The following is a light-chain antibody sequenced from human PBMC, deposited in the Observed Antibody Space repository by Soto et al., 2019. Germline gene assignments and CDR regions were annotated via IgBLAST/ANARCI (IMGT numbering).Light chain of an antibody. CDR3: QQYHDWPLT. CDR2: GVS. V-gene: IGKV3-15*01. J-gene: IGKJ4*01. Sequence: EIVMTQSPATLSVSPGERVTLSCRASQSLSSHLAWYQQKPGQAPGLLIYGVSTRATGVPTRFSGSASGTEFTLTISSLLSADFAVYYCQQYHDWPLTFGGGTKVEIK. CDR1: QSLSSH.